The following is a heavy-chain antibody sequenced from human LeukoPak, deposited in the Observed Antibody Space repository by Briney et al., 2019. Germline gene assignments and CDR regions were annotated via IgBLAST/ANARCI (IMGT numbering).Heavy chain of an antibody. CDR2: IRHDGSSG. Sequence: GGSLRLSCAASGFTFSSYGMHWVRQAPGKGLEWVAFIRHDGSSGYYADSVKGRFTISRDNSKNTLYLQMNSLRAEDTAVFYCAKSVGGYCSGGACSGDRFDPWGQGTLVTVSS. CDR3: AKSVGGYCSGGACSGDRFDP. V-gene: IGHV3-30*02. D-gene: IGHD2-15*01. J-gene: IGHJ5*02. CDR1: GFTFSSYG.